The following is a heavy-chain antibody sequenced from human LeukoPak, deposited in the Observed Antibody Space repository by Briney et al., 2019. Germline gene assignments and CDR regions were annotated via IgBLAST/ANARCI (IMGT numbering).Heavy chain of an antibody. Sequence: PGGSLRLSCAASGFTFSGSAMHWVRQAPGKGLEWVSAISGSGGSTYYADSVKGRFTISRDNSKNTLYLQMNSLRAEDTAVYYCARYSSSWYFDYWGQGTLVTVSS. D-gene: IGHD6-13*01. V-gene: IGHV3-23*01. CDR1: GFTFSGSA. CDR3: ARYSSSWYFDY. J-gene: IGHJ4*02. CDR2: ISGSGGST.